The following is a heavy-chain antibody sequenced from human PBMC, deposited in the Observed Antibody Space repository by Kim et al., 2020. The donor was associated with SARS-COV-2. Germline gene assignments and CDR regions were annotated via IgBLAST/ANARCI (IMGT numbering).Heavy chain of an antibody. Sequence: TTYTPPIRSRATISVDTSKTQFSLRLSSVTAADTAVYYCARDPSNWFDPWGQGTLVTVSS. CDR3: ARDPSNWFDP. CDR2: T. J-gene: IGHJ5*02. V-gene: IGHV4-59*01.